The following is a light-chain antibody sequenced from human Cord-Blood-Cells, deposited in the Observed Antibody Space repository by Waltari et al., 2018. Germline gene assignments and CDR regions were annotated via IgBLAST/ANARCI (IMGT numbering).Light chain of an antibody. CDR3: SSYAVSNNYV. V-gene: IGLV2-8*01. Sequence: QSALTPPPAASGSPAQSATISCPGTSSDVVGHNYHSCDQLHPGKAPQLMIYEVSNRRSEVPDRFSGSKSGNTASLTVYGLQAEDEADYYCSSYAVSNNYVFGTGTKVTVL. CDR1: SSDVVGHNY. CDR2: EVS. J-gene: IGLJ1*01.